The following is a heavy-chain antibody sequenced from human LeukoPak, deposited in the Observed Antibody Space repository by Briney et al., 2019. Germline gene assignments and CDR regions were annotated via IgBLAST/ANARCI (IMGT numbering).Heavy chain of an antibody. CDR3: AGLPAYYYDTSGFYFDY. D-gene: IGHD3-22*01. CDR1: GFTFSSYA. Sequence: PGGTLRLSCAASGFTFSSYAMSWVRQAPGKGLEWVSAISGSGGSTYYADSVKGRFTISRDNSKNTLYLQMNSLRAEDTAVYYCAGLPAYYYDTSGFYFDYWGQGTLVTVSS. J-gene: IGHJ4*02. CDR2: ISGSGGST. V-gene: IGHV3-23*01.